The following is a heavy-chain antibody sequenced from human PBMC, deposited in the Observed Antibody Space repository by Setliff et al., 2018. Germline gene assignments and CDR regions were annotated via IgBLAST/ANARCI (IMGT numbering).Heavy chain of an antibody. CDR2: IIPIFGTA. J-gene: IGHJ6*03. CDR1: GGTFSSYA. CDR3: ARGRHPPWSGYPYYYMDV. Sequence: SVKVSCKASGGTFSSYAISWVRQAPGQGLEWMGRIIPIFGTANYAQKFQGRVTITADKSTSTAYMELSSLRSEDTAVYYCARGRHPPWSGYPYYYMDVWGKGITVTVS. D-gene: IGHD3-3*01. V-gene: IGHV1-69*06.